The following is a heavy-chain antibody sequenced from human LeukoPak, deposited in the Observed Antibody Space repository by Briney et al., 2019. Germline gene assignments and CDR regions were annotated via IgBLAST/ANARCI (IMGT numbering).Heavy chain of an antibody. V-gene: IGHV4-39*01. CDR1: GGSISSSSYY. CDR2: IYYSGST. CDR3: ARAMSRTMIVSAFFDI. Sequence: PSETLSLTCTVSGGSISSSSYYWGWIRQPPGKGLEWIGSIYYSGSTYYNPSLKSRVTISVDTSKNQFSLKLSSVTAADTAVYYCARAMSRTMIVSAFFDIWGQGTMVTVSS. J-gene: IGHJ3*02. D-gene: IGHD3-22*01.